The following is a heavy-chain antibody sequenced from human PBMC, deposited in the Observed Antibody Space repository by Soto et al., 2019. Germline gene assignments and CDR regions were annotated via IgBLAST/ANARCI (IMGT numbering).Heavy chain of an antibody. D-gene: IGHD5-18*01. Sequence: SETLSLTCTVSGDSISSNNNYWSWIRKPPGEGLEWIGFISYSGTTSYSPSLKSRVAISLDTSKNQFSLSLSSVTAADTAVYYCARGRGYSYGLDPWGQGTLVTVSS. J-gene: IGHJ5*02. CDR1: GDSISSNNNY. CDR2: ISYSGTT. V-gene: IGHV4-30-4*01. CDR3: ARGRGYSYGLDP.